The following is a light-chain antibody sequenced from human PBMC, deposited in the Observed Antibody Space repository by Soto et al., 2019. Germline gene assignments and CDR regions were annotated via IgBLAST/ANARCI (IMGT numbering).Light chain of an antibody. CDR1: QGISSY. CDR2: AAS. Sequence: DIQLTQSPSFLSASVGDRVTITCRASQGISSYLAWYQQKPGKAPKLLIYAASTLQSGVPSRFSGSGSGTEFTLTISRLEPEDFAVYYCQQYGSSPTFGGGTKVEIK. CDR3: QQYGSSPT. J-gene: IGKJ4*01. V-gene: IGKV1-9*01.